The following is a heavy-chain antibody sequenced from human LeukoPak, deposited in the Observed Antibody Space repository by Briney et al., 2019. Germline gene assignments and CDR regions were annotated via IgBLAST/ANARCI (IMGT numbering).Heavy chain of an antibody. CDR3: ARDLHYFDY. CDR2: ISYSGST. J-gene: IGHJ4*02. CDR1: GGSVSSGSYY. Sequence: PSETLSLTCTVSGGSVSSGSYYWSWIRQPPWKGLEWIEYISYSGSTNYNPSLKSRVTISVDTTTNQFSLKLSSVTAADTAVYYCARDLHYFDYWGQGTLVTVSS. V-gene: IGHV4-61*01.